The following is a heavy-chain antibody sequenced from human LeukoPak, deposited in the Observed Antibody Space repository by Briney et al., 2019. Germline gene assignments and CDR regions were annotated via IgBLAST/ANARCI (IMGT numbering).Heavy chain of an antibody. CDR2: ISGNGGST. CDR1: GFTFSDYA. D-gene: IGHD1-26*01. V-gene: IGHV3-64*01. CDR3: ARDARHSASYSDLDY. Sequence: PGGSLRLSCAASGFTFSDYAIHWVRQCPGKGLEYVSTISGNGGSTFYANSVKGRFTISRDNSKNTLYLRMGSLRAEDMALYYCARDARHSASYSDLDYWGQGTLVTVSS. J-gene: IGHJ4*02.